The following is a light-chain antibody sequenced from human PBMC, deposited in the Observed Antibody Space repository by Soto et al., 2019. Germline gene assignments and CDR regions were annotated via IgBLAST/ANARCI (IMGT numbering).Light chain of an antibody. CDR3: LLCDGGTYV. CDR1: TGAVTSGYY. Sequence: QAVVTQEPSLTVSPGGTVTLTCTSSTGAVTSGYYPNWFQQKPGQAPRALIYRTTNQHSWTPARFSGSLLGGKAALTLSGVQPEDESEYACLLCDGGTYVFGTGTKLTVL. J-gene: IGLJ1*01. V-gene: IGLV7-43*01. CDR2: RTT.